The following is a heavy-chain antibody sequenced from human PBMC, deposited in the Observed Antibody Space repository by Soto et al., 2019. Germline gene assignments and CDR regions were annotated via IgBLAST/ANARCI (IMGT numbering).Heavy chain of an antibody. CDR3: ATSPSGGSWRNWFDT. D-gene: IGHD2-15*01. V-gene: IGHV4-61*01. CDR2: IYKSGST. CDR1: GDSVSSGSYY. Sequence: PSETLSLTCSVSGDSVSSGSYYWFWIRQPPGKGLEWIAYIYKSGSTNYNPSLKSRVTISVDTSKNQFSLKVTPVTVADTAVYYCATSPSGGSWRNWFDTWGQGTMVTVSS. J-gene: IGHJ5*02.